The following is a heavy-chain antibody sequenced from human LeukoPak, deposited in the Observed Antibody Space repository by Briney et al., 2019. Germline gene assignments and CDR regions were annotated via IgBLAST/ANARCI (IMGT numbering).Heavy chain of an antibody. CDR3: AAQGGSGDLRY. J-gene: IGHJ4*02. V-gene: IGHV3-15*01. Sequence: GGSLRLSCAASGFTFSSYEMNWVRQAPGKGLEWVGRIKRIIDGGTTDYAAPVKGRFTVSRDDSINTLYLQMSSLKTEDTAVYYCAAQGGSGDLRYWGQGTLVTVSS. CDR2: IKRIIDGGTT. CDR1: GFTFSSYE. D-gene: IGHD4-17*01.